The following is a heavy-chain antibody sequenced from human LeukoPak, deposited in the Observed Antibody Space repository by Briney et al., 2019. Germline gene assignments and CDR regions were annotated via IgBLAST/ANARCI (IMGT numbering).Heavy chain of an antibody. CDR2: ISGSGGST. CDR3: AKGPYYYDSSAYHYGAFDI. D-gene: IGHD3-22*01. Sequence: GGSLRLSCSASGFTFSSYAMSWVRQAPGKGLEWVSTISGSGGSTYHADSVKGRFTISRDNSKNTLYLQMNSLRAEDTAVYYCAKGPYYYDSSAYHYGAFDIWGQGTMVTVSS. V-gene: IGHV3-23*01. J-gene: IGHJ3*02. CDR1: GFTFSSYA.